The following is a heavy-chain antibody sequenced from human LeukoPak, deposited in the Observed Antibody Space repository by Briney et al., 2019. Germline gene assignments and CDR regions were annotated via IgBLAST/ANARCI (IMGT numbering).Heavy chain of an antibody. CDR1: GFTFSSYG. CDR2: IWYDGSNK. V-gene: IGHV3-33*01. CDR3: ARDRELYGMDV. J-gene: IGHJ6*02. D-gene: IGHD1-7*01. Sequence: GGSLRLSCAASGFTFSSYGMHWVRQAPGKGLEWVAVIWYDGSNKYYADSVKGRFTISRDNSKNTLYLQMNSLRAEDTAVYYCARDRELYGMDVWGRGTTVTVSS.